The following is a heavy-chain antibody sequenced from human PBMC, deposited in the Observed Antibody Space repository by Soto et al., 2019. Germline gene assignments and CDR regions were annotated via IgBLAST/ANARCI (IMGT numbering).Heavy chain of an antibody. CDR3: AKRSSAVGPFDY. CDR1: GFTFNNYA. V-gene: IGHV3-23*01. CDR2: ISDSGGNT. Sequence: EVQLLESGGGLVQPGGSLRLSCAAPGFTFNNYAMSWVRQAPGKGLEWVSAISDSGGNTWYADSVKDRFSISRDNSNNALYLHMNSLRAEDTAVYYCAKRSSAVGPFDYWGQGTLVTVSS. D-gene: IGHD1-26*01. J-gene: IGHJ4*02.